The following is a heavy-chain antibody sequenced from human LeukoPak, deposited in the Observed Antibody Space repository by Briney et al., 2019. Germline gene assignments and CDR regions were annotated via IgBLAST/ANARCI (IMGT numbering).Heavy chain of an antibody. CDR1: GFTFSSYS. CDR3: ARDNSGVSAFDY. V-gene: IGHV3-21*01. CDR2: ISSSSSYI. J-gene: IGHJ4*02. D-gene: IGHD3-10*01. Sequence: GGSLRLSCAASGFTFSSYSMNWVRQAPGKGLEWASSISSSSSYIYYADSVKGRFTISRDNAKNSLYLQMNSLRAEDTAVYYCARDNSGVSAFDYWGQGTLVTVSS.